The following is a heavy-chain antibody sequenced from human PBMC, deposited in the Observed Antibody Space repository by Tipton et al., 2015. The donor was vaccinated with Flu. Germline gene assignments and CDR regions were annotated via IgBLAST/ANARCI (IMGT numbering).Heavy chain of an antibody. D-gene: IGHD5-12*01. CDR2: LSTSGST. CDR1: GGSISKSY. J-gene: IGHJ3*01. Sequence: TLSLTCTFSGGSISKSYWSWIRQPAGKGLEWIGRLSTSGSTNYNASLESRVTMSRDTSKNQFSLRLRSATVADTALYFCARDVRGYSGYTGGDAFDVWGPGVRATVSS. CDR3: ARDVRGYSGYTGGDAFDV. V-gene: IGHV4-4*07.